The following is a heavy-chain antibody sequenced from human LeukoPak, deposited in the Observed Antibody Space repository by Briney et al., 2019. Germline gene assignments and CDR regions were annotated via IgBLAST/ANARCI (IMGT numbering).Heavy chain of an antibody. Sequence: ASVKVSCKASGYTFTGYYMHWVRQAPGQGLEWMGWINPNSGGTNYAQKFQGRVTMTRDTAISTAYMELSRLRSDDTAVYYCASSLSSSWSAGVYYFDYRGQGTLVTVSS. V-gene: IGHV1-2*02. CDR1: GYTFTGYY. CDR2: INPNSGGT. CDR3: ASSLSSSWSAGVYYFDY. J-gene: IGHJ4*02. D-gene: IGHD6-13*01.